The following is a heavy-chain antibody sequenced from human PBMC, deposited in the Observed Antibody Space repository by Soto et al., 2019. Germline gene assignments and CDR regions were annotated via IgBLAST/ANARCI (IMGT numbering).Heavy chain of an antibody. Sequence: SETLSLTCTVSGGSISSGGYYWSWIRQHPGKGLEWIGYIYYSGSTYYNPSLKSRVTISVDTSKNQFSLKLSSVTAADTAVYYCARDIRLTRDALAIWGQGTMVTVSS. CDR3: ARDIRLTRDALAI. CDR1: GGSISSGGYY. CDR2: IYYSGST. V-gene: IGHV4-31*03. J-gene: IGHJ3*02. D-gene: IGHD3-9*01.